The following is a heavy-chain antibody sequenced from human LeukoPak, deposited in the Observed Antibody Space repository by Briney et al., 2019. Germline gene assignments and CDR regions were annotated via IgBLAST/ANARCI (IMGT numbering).Heavy chain of an antibody. CDR2: IYHSGST. CDR3: ARAYDSYGLGSAFDI. D-gene: IGHD5-18*01. J-gene: IGHJ3*02. Sequence: SETLSLTCTVSGGSISSGGYSWSWIRQPPGKGLEWIGYIYHSGSTYYNPSLKSRVTISVDRSKNQFSLKLSSVTAADTAVYYCARAYDSYGLGSAFDIWGQGTMVTVSS. V-gene: IGHV4-30-2*01. CDR1: GGSISSGGYS.